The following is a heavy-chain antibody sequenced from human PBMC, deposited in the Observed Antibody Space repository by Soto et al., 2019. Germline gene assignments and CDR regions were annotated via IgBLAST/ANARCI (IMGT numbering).Heavy chain of an antibody. CDR3: AIGTFGGVLNAFDY. J-gene: IGHJ4*02. CDR2: IIPIFGTA. CDR1: GGTFSSYA. D-gene: IGHD3-16*01. Sequence: QVQLVQSGAEVKKPGSSVKVSCKASGGTFSSYAISWVRQAPGQGLEWMGGIIPIFGTAHYAQKFQGRVTITADKSTSTAYMERSSLSSEDTAVYYCAIGTFGGVLNAFDYWGQGTLVTVSS. V-gene: IGHV1-69*06.